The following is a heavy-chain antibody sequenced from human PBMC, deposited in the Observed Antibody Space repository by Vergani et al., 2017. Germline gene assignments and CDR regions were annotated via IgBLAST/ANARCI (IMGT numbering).Heavy chain of an antibody. Sequence: EVQLLESGGDLVQPGGSLRLSCAASGFTFNHYAMNWVRQAPGKGLEWVSGISGSGGSTYYAGSVKGRFTISRDSPKKTLYLQMNTMSAGDTAVYYCAKANPRNSGYDYLYYYNAMDVWGQGTTVTVSS. J-gene: IGHJ6*02. CDR3: AKANPRNSGYDYLYYYNAMDV. V-gene: IGHV3-23*01. CDR2: ISGSGGST. CDR1: GFTFNHYA. D-gene: IGHD5-12*01.